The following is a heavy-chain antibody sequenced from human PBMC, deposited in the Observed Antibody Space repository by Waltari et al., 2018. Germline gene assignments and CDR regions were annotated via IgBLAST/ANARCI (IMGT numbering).Heavy chain of an antibody. CDR3: AGRGTTNGLGY. V-gene: IGHV1-18*01. Sequence: QVQLVQSGAEVKKPGASVKVSCKASGYTFTSYGISWVRQAPGQGLEWMGWISAYTGNTNYVQKLQDRVTITADESTSTAYMELSSLRAEDTAVYYCAGRGTTNGLGYWGQGTLVTVSS. J-gene: IGHJ4*02. CDR1: GYTFTSYG. D-gene: IGHD3-16*01. CDR2: ISAYTGNT.